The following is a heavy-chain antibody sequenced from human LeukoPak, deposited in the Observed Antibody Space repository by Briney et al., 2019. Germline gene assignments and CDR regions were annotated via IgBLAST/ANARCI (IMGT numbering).Heavy chain of an antibody. CDR3: AKVPHYDILTGYLDY. D-gene: IGHD3-9*01. J-gene: IGHJ4*02. CDR2: ISWNSGSI. CDR1: GFTFDDYA. Sequence: PGRSLRLSCAASGFTFDDYAMHWVRQAPGKGLEWVSGISWNSGSIGYADSVKGRFTISRDNAKNSPYLQMNSLRAEDTALYYCAKVPHYDILTGYLDYWGQGTLVTVSS. V-gene: IGHV3-9*01.